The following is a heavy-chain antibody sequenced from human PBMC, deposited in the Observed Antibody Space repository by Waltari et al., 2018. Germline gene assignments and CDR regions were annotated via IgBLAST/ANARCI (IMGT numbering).Heavy chain of an antibody. J-gene: IGHJ4*02. CDR3: ASYYYDSSGYHPFDY. CDR2: IIPIFGTA. Sequence: QVQLVQSGAEVKTPGSSVKVSCKASGGTFSSYAISWVRPAPGQGLEWMGRIIPIFGTANYAQKFQGRVTITADKSTSTAYMELSSLRSEDTAGYYCASYYYDSSGYHPFDYWGQGTLVTVSS. CDR1: GGTFSSYA. D-gene: IGHD3-22*01. V-gene: IGHV1-69*08.